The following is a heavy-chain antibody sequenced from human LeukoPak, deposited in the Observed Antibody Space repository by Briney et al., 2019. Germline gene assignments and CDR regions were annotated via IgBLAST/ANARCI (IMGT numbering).Heavy chain of an antibody. CDR2: ISGSGGST. J-gene: IGHJ4*02. D-gene: IGHD6-19*01. V-gene: IGHV3-23*01. CDR3: AKAAAVAGTGSCYFDY. Sequence: PGGSLRLSCAASGFTFSSYSMNWVRQAPGKGLEWVSAISGSGGSTYYADSVKGRFTISRDNSKNTLYLQMNSLRAEDTAVYYCAKAAAVAGTGSCYFDYWGQGTLVTVSS. CDR1: GFTFSSYS.